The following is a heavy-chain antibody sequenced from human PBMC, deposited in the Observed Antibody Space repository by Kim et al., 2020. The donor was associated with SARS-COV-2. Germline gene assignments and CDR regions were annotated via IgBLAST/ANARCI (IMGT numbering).Heavy chain of an antibody. Sequence: GGSLRLSCAASGFTFGDYWMYWVRQAPGKGLVWVSRINSDGGATGYADSVKGRFTISRDNAKNTLFLQMNSLRAEDTAVYDCARTLAYGMDVWGQGTTVTVSS. CDR2: INSDGGAT. CDR3: ARTLAYGMDV. V-gene: IGHV3-74*01. CDR1: GFTFGDYW. J-gene: IGHJ6*02.